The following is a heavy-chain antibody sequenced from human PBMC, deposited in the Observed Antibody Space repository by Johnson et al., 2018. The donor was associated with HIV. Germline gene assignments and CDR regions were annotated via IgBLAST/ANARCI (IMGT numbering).Heavy chain of an antibody. CDR1: GFTFSSYW. CDR2: INGDGSGI. J-gene: IGHJ3*02. Sequence: EMQLVESGGGLVQPGGSLRLSCAASGFTFSSYWMHWVRQGPGKGLVWVSRINGDGSGITYADSVKGRFTISKDNSKNTLYLQMNSLRAEDTALYYCAVTVHSSGWYGGDDAFDIWGQGTMVTVSS. V-gene: IGHV3-74*02. D-gene: IGHD6-19*01. CDR3: AVTVHSSGWYGGDDAFDI.